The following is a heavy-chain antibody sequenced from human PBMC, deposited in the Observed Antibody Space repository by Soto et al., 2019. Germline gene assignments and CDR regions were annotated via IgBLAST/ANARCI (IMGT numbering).Heavy chain of an antibody. CDR2: ILDDGSDK. CDR3: ARDDDYGDNGLNY. J-gene: IGHJ4*02. V-gene: IGHV3-33*01. Sequence: QVQLVESGGGVVQPGRSLRLSCAASGFSFSSYGMLWVRQAPGKGLEWVAVILDDGSDKDYTDAVKGRFTISRDNSKNTLYLEMNSLRAEDTAVYYCARDDDYGDNGLNYWGQGTLVTVSS. D-gene: IGHD4-17*01. CDR1: GFSFSSYG.